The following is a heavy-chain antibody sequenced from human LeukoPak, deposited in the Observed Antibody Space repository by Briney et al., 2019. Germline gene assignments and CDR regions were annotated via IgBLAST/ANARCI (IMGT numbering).Heavy chain of an antibody. Sequence: SETLSLTCTVSGGSISSGGYYWSWIRQPPGKGLEWIGYIYHSGSTYYNPSLKSRVTISVDRSKNQFSLKLSSVTAADTAVYYCARGYSSSSEYYYYMDVWGKGTTVTVSS. V-gene: IGHV4-30-2*01. CDR1: GGSISSGGYY. CDR2: IYHSGST. CDR3: ARGYSSSSEYYYYMDV. J-gene: IGHJ6*03. D-gene: IGHD6-6*01.